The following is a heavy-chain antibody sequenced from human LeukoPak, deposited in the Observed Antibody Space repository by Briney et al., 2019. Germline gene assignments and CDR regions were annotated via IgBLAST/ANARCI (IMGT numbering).Heavy chain of an antibody. CDR2: IYTSGST. J-gene: IGHJ4*02. D-gene: IGHD3-9*01. Sequence: SETLSLTCTVSGGSISSYYWSWIRQPAGKGLEWIGRIYTSGSTNYNPSLRSRVTMSVDTSKNQFSLKLSSVTAADTAVYYCARGVYYDILTGYYFFDYWGQGTLVTVSS. CDR3: ARGVYYDILTGYYFFDY. CDR1: GGSISSYY. V-gene: IGHV4-4*07.